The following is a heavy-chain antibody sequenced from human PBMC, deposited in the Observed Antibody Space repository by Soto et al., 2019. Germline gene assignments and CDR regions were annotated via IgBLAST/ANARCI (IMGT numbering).Heavy chain of an antibody. V-gene: IGHV3-30-3*01. D-gene: IGHD2-15*01. CDR1: GFTFSSYA. CDR2: ISYDGSNK. CDR3: ASAPLGYCSGGSCPRDYYYYGMDV. Sequence: GGSLRLSCAASGFTFSSYAMHWVRQAPGQGLEWVAVISYDGSNKYYADSVKGRFTISRDNSKNTLYLQMNSLRAEDTAVYYCASAPLGYCSGGSCPRDYYYYGMDVWGQGTTVTVSS. J-gene: IGHJ6*02.